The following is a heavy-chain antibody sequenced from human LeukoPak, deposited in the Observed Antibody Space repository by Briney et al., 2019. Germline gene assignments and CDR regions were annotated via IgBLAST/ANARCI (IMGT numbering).Heavy chain of an antibody. CDR1: GFTFSNYC. V-gene: IGHV3-23*01. CDR2: ISPSGGST. Sequence: LTGGSLRLSCAASGFTFSNYCMRWFRQAPGKGLVWVSAISPSGGSTYYADSVKGRFTISRDNAKNAVYLQMNSLRAEDTAIYYCAREYSYGYGDWFELWGQGTLVTVSS. J-gene: IGHJ5*02. CDR3: AREYSYGYGDWFEL. D-gene: IGHD5-18*01.